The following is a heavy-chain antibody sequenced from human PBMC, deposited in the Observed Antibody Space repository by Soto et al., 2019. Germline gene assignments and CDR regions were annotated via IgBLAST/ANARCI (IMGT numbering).Heavy chain of an antibody. J-gene: IGHJ1*01. V-gene: IGHV3-74*01. Sequence: EEQLVESGGGLVQPGGSLRLSCAVSGFTFSSYWIYWVRQAPGKGPVWVSRISGDGSNTAYADSVKGRFITSRDNAKNSVYLEMHSLTAEDTGVYYCARNRGPFLREGVDSWGRGTPVIVSS. CDR2: ISGDGSNT. CDR1: GFTFSSYW. CDR3: ARNRGPFLREGVDS. D-gene: IGHD3-16*01.